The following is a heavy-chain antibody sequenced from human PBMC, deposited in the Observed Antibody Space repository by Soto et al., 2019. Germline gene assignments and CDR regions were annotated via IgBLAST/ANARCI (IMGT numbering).Heavy chain of an antibody. CDR1: GFTLRIYS. J-gene: IGHJ6*02. D-gene: IGHD4-17*01. CDR2: ISSSSSYI. V-gene: IGHV3-21*01. Sequence: GSLVRCCAASGFTLRIYSVNGVRQAPGKGLEWVSSISSSSSYIYYADSVKGRFTISRDNAKNSLYLQMNSLRAEDTAVYYCARMAGNGAYGMDVWGQGTTVTVYS. CDR3: ARMAGNGAYGMDV.